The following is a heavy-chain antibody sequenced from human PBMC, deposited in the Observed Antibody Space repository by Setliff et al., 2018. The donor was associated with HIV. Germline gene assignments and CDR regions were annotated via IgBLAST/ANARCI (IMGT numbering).Heavy chain of an antibody. CDR1: GGTFDSHA. CDR2: IIHILGIR. V-gene: IGHV1-69*10. Sequence: SVKVSCKASGGTFDSHAISWVRQAPGQGFEWMGGIIHILGIRNYAQKFQGRVIITTDESTGTAYMELSSLKDDDTAIYYCARPAPLLVTSPANNAFDIWGQGTTVT. J-gene: IGHJ3*02. CDR3: ARPAPLLVTSPANNAFDI. D-gene: IGHD2-21*02.